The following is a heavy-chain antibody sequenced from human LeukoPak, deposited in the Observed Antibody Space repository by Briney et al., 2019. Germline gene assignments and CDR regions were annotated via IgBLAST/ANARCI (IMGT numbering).Heavy chain of an antibody. CDR2: ISGSGGST. Sequence: GGSLRLSCAASGFTFSSYAMSWVRQAPGKGLEWVSAISGSGGSTYYADSVKGRFTISRDNSKNTLYLQMNSLRAEDTAVYYCAKDFFSSSWYTRGYYYMDVWGKGTTVTISS. D-gene: IGHD6-13*01. CDR3: AKDFFSSSWYTRGYYYMDV. V-gene: IGHV3-23*01. CDR1: GFTFSSYA. J-gene: IGHJ6*03.